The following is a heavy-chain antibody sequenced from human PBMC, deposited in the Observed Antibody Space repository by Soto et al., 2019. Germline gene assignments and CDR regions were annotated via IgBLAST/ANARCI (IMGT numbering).Heavy chain of an antibody. CDR2: IGGSGTIT. V-gene: IGHV3-23*01. J-gene: IGHJ4*02. D-gene: IGHD2-21*02. Sequence: EVHLLESGGGLVQPGGSLRLSCAASGLTFSDFAMSWLRRAPGKGLEWVSTIGGSGTITYYADSVMGRFTISRDNSRNVVYLQMNSLRVEDTAVYHCAKGMVLSAPGPFDYWGQGALVTVSS. CDR3: AKGMVLSAPGPFDY. CDR1: GLTFSDFA.